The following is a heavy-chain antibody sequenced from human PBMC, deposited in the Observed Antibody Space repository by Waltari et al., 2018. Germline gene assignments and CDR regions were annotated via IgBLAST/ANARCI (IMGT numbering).Heavy chain of an antibody. CDR3: ARWSGSYPEIDY. J-gene: IGHJ4*02. D-gene: IGHD1-26*01. CDR1: GFTFRHYH. Sequence: QVQLVEAGGGLVKPGGSLRPSWAASGFTFRHYHMTWFRQAPGKGLEWVSYISSSGSTIYYADSVKGRFTISRDNAKNSLYLQMNSLRAEDTAVYYCARWSGSYPEIDYWGQGTLVTVSS. CDR2: ISSSGSTI. V-gene: IGHV3-11*01.